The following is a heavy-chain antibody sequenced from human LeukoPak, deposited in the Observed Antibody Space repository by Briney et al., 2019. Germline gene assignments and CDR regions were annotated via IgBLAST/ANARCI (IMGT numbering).Heavy chain of an antibody. V-gene: IGHV4-59*01. CDR1: GGSISSYY. D-gene: IGHD3-9*01. Sequence: SETLSLTCTVSGGSISSYYWSWIRQPPGKGLEWIGYIYYSGSTNYNPSLKSRVTISVDTSKNQFPLKLSSVTAADTAVYYCARNHYDIFDNWGQGTLVTVSS. CDR2: IYYSGST. J-gene: IGHJ4*02. CDR3: ARNHYDIFDN.